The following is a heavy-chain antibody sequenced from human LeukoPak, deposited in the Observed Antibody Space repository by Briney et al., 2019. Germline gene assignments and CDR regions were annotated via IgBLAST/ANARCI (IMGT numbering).Heavy chain of an antibody. Sequence: GASVKVSCKASGYTLTELSMHWVRQAPGKGLEWMGGFDPEDGETIYAQKFQGRVTMTEDTSTDTAYMELSSLRSEDTAVYYCATSPPLTTYGDYRDYWGQGTLVTVSS. D-gene: IGHD4-17*01. CDR2: FDPEDGET. CDR1: GYTLTELS. V-gene: IGHV1-24*01. J-gene: IGHJ4*02. CDR3: ATSPPLTTYGDYRDY.